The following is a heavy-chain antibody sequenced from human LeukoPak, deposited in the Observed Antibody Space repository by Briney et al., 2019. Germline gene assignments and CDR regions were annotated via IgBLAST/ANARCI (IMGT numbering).Heavy chain of an antibody. CDR1: GFTFSSYA. D-gene: IGHD1-26*01. CDR2: ISSSDNTI. J-gene: IGHJ4*02. CDR3: AREWSYYDSDY. Sequence: GGSLRLSCAASGFTFSSYAMHWVRQAPGKGLEWVSYISSSDNTIYYADSVKGRFTISRDNAKNSLYLQMNSLRAEDTAVYHCAREWSYYDSDYWGQGTLVTVSS. V-gene: IGHV3-48*03.